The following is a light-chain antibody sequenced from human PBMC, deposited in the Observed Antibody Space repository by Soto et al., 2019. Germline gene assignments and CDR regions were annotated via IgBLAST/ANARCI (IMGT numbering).Light chain of an antibody. V-gene: IGKV1-5*03. J-gene: IGKJ1*01. CDR3: QQYNSYRT. CDR1: QSISSW. Sequence: DLQMTQSPSTLSASVGDRVTITCRASQSISSWLAWYQQKPGKAPKLLIYKASSLASGVPSRFSGSRSGTEFTPAISSLQPDDFATYYCQQYNSYRTFGQGTKVESK. CDR2: KAS.